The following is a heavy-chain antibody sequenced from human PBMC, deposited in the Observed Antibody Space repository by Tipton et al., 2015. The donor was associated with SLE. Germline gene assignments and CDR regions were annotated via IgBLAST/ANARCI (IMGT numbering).Heavy chain of an antibody. CDR2: ISYDGSNK. CDR3: AKDRGMER. J-gene: IGHJ4*02. Sequence: SLRLSCAASGFTFSSYPMHWVRQAPGKGLEWVAVISYDGSNKYYADSVKGRFTISRDNSKNTLYLQMNSLRAEDTAVYYCAKDRGMERWGQGTLVTVSS. CDR1: GFTFSSYP. V-gene: IGHV3-30*04. D-gene: IGHD1-26*01.